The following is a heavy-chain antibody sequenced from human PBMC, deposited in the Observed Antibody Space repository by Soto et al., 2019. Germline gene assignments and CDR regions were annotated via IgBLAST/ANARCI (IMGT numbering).Heavy chain of an antibody. D-gene: IGHD6-6*01. V-gene: IGHV3-7*03. Sequence: PGGSLRLSCAASGFTFSSYWMTWVRQAPGKGLEWVANIRQDGSETHYVDSVKGRFTISRDNSKNTLYLQMNSLRAEDTAVYFCARYPSLEFSSSFLDYWGQGTLVTVS. CDR1: GFTFSSYW. CDR3: ARYPSLEFSSSFLDY. CDR2: IRQDGSET. J-gene: IGHJ4*02.